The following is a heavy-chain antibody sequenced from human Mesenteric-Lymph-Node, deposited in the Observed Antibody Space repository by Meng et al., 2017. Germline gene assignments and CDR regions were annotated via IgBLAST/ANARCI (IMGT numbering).Heavy chain of an antibody. D-gene: IGHD4-17*01. V-gene: IGHV1-2*02. CDR2: INPNSGGT. Sequence: ASVKVSCKASGYTFTGYYMHWVRQAPGQGLEWMGWINPNSGGTNYAQKFQGRVTMTRDTSISTAYMELSRLRSDDTAVYYCARELYPDYGDYEIPFVDYWGHGTLVTVSS. CDR3: ARELYPDYGDYEIPFVDY. J-gene: IGHJ4*01. CDR1: GYTFTGYY.